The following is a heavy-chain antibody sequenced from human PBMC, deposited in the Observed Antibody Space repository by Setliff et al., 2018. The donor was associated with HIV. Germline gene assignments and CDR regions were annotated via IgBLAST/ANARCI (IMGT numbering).Heavy chain of an antibody. Sequence: ASVKVSCKASEYPFSDYYIHWVQQAPGKGLEWMGRVDPKDGETMYAQKFQGRVTITADRSTNTAYMDLSSLSSDDTALYFCATFDYNLLTGCPCWGQGTLVTVSS. CDR2: VDPKDGET. J-gene: IGHJ4*02. CDR3: ATFDYNLLTGCPC. V-gene: IGHV1-69-2*01. CDR1: EYPFSDYY. D-gene: IGHD3-9*01.